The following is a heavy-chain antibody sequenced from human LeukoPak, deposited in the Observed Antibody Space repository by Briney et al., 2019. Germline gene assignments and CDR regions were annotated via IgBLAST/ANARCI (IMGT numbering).Heavy chain of an antibody. D-gene: IGHD3-10*01. J-gene: IGHJ5*02. CDR2: MNPNSGNT. CDR3: ARVRFGELYNWFDP. V-gene: IGHV1-8*01. CDR1: GYTFTSYD. Sequence: AASVKVSCKASGYTFTSYDINWVRQATGQGLEWMGWMNPNSGNTGYAQKFQGRVTMTRNTSISTAYMELSRLRSDDTAVYYCARVRFGELYNWFDPWGQGTLVTVSS.